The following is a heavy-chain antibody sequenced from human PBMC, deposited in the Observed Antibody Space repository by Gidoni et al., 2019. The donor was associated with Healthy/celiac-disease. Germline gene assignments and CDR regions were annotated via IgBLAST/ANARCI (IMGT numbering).Heavy chain of an antibody. Sequence: KESGTTLVEPTQPLTLTCTFSGFSLSTSGVGVGWIRQPPGKALEWLALIYWNDDKRYSPSLKSRLTITKDTSKNQVVLTMTNMDPVDTATYYCAHREVWFDPWGQGTLVTVSS. J-gene: IGHJ5*02. CDR3: AHREVWFDP. V-gene: IGHV2-5*01. CDR1: GFSLSTSGVG. CDR2: IYWNDDK.